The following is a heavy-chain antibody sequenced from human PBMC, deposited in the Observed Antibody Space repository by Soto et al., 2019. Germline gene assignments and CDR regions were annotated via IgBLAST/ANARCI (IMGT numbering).Heavy chain of an antibody. V-gene: IGHV3-30-3*01. Sequence: QVQLEESGGGVVQPGRSLRLSCAASGFTFSSYAMHWIRQAPGKGLEWVAVISYDGSNKYHADSVKGRFSISRDNSKNTLYLQMNSLRADDTAAYYCAGEGTGYYGSGSDYWGQGTLVTVSS. D-gene: IGHD3-10*01. J-gene: IGHJ4*02. CDR1: GFTFSSYA. CDR3: AGEGTGYYGSGSDY. CDR2: ISYDGSNK.